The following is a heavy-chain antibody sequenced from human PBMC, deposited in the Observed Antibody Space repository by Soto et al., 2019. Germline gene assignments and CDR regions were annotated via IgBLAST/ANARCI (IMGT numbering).Heavy chain of an antibody. D-gene: IGHD3-10*01. V-gene: IGHV2-5*02. Sequence: QITLKESGPTLVKPTQTLTLTCTFSGFSLSTSGVGVGWIRQPPGKALEWLALIYWDDDKRYSPSLKSRLTITKDTSKNQVVLTMTNMDPVDTATYYCAHLPATMVRGVRDAFDLWGQGTMVTVSS. J-gene: IGHJ3*01. CDR3: AHLPATMVRGVRDAFDL. CDR1: GFSLSTSGVG. CDR2: IYWDDDK.